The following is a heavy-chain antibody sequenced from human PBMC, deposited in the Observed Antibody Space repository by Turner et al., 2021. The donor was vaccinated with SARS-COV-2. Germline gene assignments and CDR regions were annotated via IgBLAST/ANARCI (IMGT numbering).Heavy chain of an antibody. J-gene: IGHJ4*02. CDR3: ARGDDPRKSGVV. D-gene: IGHD3-3*01. CDR1: GGPLSGYY. Sequence: QLQLQQWGAGPLKPSETLSPICAVNGGPLSGYYWTWIRKRPGKGLEWIGEVQPYGTTDYIPSLKSRVSMSVDTSKIQFSLKLNSVTAADTAFYYCARGDDPRKSGVVWGQGTLVTVSS. V-gene: IGHV4-34*01. CDR2: VQPYGTT.